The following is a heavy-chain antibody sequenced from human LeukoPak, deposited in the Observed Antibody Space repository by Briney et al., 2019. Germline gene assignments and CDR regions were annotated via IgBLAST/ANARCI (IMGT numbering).Heavy chain of an antibody. Sequence: GGSLRLSCAASGFTFSSYAMHWVRQAPGKGLEWVAGISWNSGSIGYADSVKGRFTISRDNAKNSLYLQMNSLRAEDMALYYCAKAGFSYGYMDVWGKGTTVTVSS. CDR3: AKAGFSYGYMDV. CDR2: ISWNSGSI. CDR1: GFTFSSYA. D-gene: IGHD3-10*01. J-gene: IGHJ6*03. V-gene: IGHV3-9*03.